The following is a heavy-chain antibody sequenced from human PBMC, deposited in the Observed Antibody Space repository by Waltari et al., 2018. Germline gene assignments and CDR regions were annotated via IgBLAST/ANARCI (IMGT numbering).Heavy chain of an antibody. J-gene: IGHJ6*03. Sequence: EVQLVESGGGLVQPGRSLRLSCAASGFTFDDYAMHWVRQAPGKGLEWVSGISWNSGSIGYADSVKGRFTISRDNAKNSLYLQMNSLRAEDTALYYCAKGPYYYYYMDVWCKGTTVTVSS. CDR3: AKGPYYYYYMDV. CDR2: ISWNSGSI. V-gene: IGHV3-9*01. CDR1: GFTFDDYA.